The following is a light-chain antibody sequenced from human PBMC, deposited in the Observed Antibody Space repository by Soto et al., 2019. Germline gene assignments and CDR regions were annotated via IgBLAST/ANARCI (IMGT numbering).Light chain of an antibody. CDR2: DVS. CDR1: ISDVSGYNF. J-gene: IGLJ1*01. CDR3: SSYTSSNTYV. Sequence: QSALTQPASVSGSPGQSITISCPGTISDVSGYNFVSWYQQYPGEAPKLMIYDVSNRPSGVSNRFSGSKSGNTASLTISGLQAEDEADYYCSSYTSSNTYVFGTGTKVTVL. V-gene: IGLV2-14*03.